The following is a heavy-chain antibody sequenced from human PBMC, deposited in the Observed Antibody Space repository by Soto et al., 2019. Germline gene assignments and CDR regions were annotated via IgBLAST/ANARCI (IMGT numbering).Heavy chain of an antibody. J-gene: IGHJ4*02. CDR3: ARGVYWGHFDN. V-gene: IGHV3-7*05. Sequence: EAQSVESGGNLVQPGGSLRLSCVMSGFSFSAYWVAWVRQAPGKGLEWVASIKYDGSENRYVDSVKGRFTISRDNAKNSLYLQMNSLRVEDTAVYYCARGVYWGHFDNWGQGTLVTVSS. CDR2: IKYDGSEN. D-gene: IGHD7-27*01. CDR1: GFSFSAYW.